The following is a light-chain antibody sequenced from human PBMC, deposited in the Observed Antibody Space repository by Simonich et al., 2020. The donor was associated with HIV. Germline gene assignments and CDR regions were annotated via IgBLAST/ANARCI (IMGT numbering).Light chain of an antibody. Sequence: QLVLTQSPSASASLGASVKLTCTLSSGHSSYAIAWHQQQPEKGPRDLMKVNSDGSHSEGDGIPDRFSGSSSGAERYLTISSLQSEDETDYYCQTWGTGILVFGGGTKLTVL. J-gene: IGLJ3*02. V-gene: IGLV4-69*01. CDR1: SGHSSYA. CDR2: VNSDGSH. CDR3: QTWGTGILV.